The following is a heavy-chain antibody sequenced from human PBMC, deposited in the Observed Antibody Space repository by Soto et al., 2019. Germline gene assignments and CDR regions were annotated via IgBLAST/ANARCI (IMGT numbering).Heavy chain of an antibody. V-gene: IGHV1-69*13. J-gene: IGHJ6*02. D-gene: IGHD2-15*01. Sequence: GASVRVSCKASGVTFSSYAISWVRQAPGQGLEWMGGIIPIFGTANYAQKFQGRVTITADESTSTAYMELSSLRSEDTAVYYCARLGYCSGGSCPYYYYGMDVWGQGTTVTVSS. CDR2: IIPIFGTA. CDR1: GVTFSSYA. CDR3: ARLGYCSGGSCPYYYYGMDV.